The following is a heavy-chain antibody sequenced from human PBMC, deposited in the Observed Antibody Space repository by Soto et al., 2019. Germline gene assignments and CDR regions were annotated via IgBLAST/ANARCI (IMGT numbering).Heavy chain of an antibody. Sequence: QVQLQQWGAGLLRPSETLSLTCAFYGGSFDDFYWSWVRQSPGTGLEWVGEISHDGGTNYSPSLASRVSISVDTSKNQFSLHLRSVNAADTGLYYCARGQLVWYGDLTPYHRDMDVWGQGTTVTVSS. CDR2: ISHDGGT. CDR3: ARGQLVWYGDLTPYHRDMDV. CDR1: GGSFDDFY. D-gene: IGHD3-10*01. J-gene: IGHJ6*02. V-gene: IGHV4-34*02.